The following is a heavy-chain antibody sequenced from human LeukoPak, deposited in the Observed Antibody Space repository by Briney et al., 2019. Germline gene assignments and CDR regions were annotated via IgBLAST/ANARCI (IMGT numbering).Heavy chain of an antibody. CDR1: GGSISSSSYY. Sequence: PSETLSLTCTVSGGSISSSSYYWGWIRQPPGKGLEWIGSIYYSGSTYYNPSLKSRVTISVDTSKNQFSLKLSSVTAADTAVYYCARSYGSGSYQLLLDYWGQGTLVTVSS. CDR3: ARSYGSGSYQLLLDY. V-gene: IGHV4-39*07. CDR2: IYYSGST. D-gene: IGHD3-10*01. J-gene: IGHJ4*02.